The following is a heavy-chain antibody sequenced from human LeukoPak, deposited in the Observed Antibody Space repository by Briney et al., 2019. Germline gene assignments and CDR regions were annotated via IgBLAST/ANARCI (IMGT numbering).Heavy chain of an antibody. V-gene: IGHV4-59*01. J-gene: IGHJ4*02. CDR1: GGSISSYY. D-gene: IGHD4-17*01. Sequence: SKTLSLTCTVSGGSISSYYWSWIRQPPGKGLEWIGYIYYSGSTNYNPSLKSRVTISVDTSKNQFSLKLSSVTAADTAVYYCARDRYGDYDFDYWGQGTLVTVSS. CDR3: ARDRYGDYDFDY. CDR2: IYYSGST.